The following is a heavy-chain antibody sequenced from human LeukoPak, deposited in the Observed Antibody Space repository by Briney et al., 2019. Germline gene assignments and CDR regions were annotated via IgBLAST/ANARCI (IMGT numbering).Heavy chain of an antibody. Sequence: ASVKVSCKASGGTFSSYAISWVRQAPGQGLEWMGGIIPIFGTANDAQKFQGRVTITADESTSTAYMELSSLRSEDTAVYYCARSVSDTRYDYWGQGTLVTVSS. CDR1: GGTFSSYA. J-gene: IGHJ4*02. V-gene: IGHV1-69*01. D-gene: IGHD5/OR15-5a*01. CDR2: IIPIFGTA. CDR3: ARSVSDTRYDY.